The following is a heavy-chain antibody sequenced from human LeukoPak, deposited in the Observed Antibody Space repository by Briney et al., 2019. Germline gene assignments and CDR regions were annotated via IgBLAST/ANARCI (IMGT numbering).Heavy chain of an antibody. V-gene: IGHV3-21*01. Sequence: GWSLRLSCAASGFTFSSYSMNWVRQTPGKGLEWVSSISSSSSYIYYADSVKGRFTISRDNAKNSLYLQMNSLRAEDTAVYYCARDLVNGFWSGYSDYWGQGTLVTVSS. CDR2: ISSSSSYI. CDR3: ARDLVNGFWSGYSDY. CDR1: GFTFSSYS. D-gene: IGHD3-3*01. J-gene: IGHJ4*02.